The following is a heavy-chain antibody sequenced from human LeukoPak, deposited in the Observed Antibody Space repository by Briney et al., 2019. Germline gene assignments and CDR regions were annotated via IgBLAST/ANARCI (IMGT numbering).Heavy chain of an antibody. J-gene: IGHJ4*02. Sequence: GGSLRLSCAASGFTFSSYAISWVRQAPGKGLEWVANIKQDGSEKYYVDSAKGRFTISRDNAKNSLYLQMNSLRAEDTAVYYCAREGPSVTPYYWGQGTLVTVSS. D-gene: IGHD4-17*01. CDR1: GFTFSSYA. V-gene: IGHV3-7*01. CDR3: AREGPSVTPYY. CDR2: IKQDGSEK.